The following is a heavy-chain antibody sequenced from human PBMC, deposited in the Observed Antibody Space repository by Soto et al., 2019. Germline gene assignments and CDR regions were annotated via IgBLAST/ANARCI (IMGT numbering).Heavy chain of an antibody. D-gene: IGHD4-17*01. Sequence: GGSLRLSCAASGFTVSSNYMSWVRQAPGKGLEWVSVIYSGGSTYYADSVKGRFTISRDKSKNTLYLQMNSLRAEDKAVYYCARATVTPRGYYYYYMDVWGKGTTVTVSS. V-gene: IGHV3-66*01. CDR3: ARATVTPRGYYYYYMDV. J-gene: IGHJ6*03. CDR2: IYSGGST. CDR1: GFTVSSNY.